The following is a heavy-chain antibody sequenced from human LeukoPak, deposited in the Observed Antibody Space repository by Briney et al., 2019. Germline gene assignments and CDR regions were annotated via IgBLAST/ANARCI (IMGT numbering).Heavy chain of an antibody. V-gene: IGHV1-8*01. CDR2: MSPNSGDT. CDR3: ARGPPNWGYDY. Sequence: ASVEVSCKASGYTFTSYDFNWVRQATGQRPEWMGWMSPNSGDTGYAQKFQDRVTMTRNTSISTAYMELSSLRSDDTAVYYCARGPPNWGYDYWGPGTLVTVSS. J-gene: IGHJ4*02. D-gene: IGHD7-27*01. CDR1: GYTFTSYD.